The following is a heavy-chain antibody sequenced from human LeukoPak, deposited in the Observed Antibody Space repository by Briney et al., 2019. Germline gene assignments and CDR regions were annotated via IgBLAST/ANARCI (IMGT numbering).Heavy chain of an antibody. J-gene: IGHJ1*01. CDR3: ARRLAAAGGGNEYFQY. D-gene: IGHD6-13*01. Sequence: SETLPLTCTVSGDSISSRRYYWAWIRQPPGRGLEWIGSISYGGSTYYNPSLKSRVTISVDTSKNQFSLKLTSVTATDAAVYFCARRLAAAGGGNEYFQYWGQGTLVTVSS. V-gene: IGHV4-39*01. CDR1: GDSISSRRYY. CDR2: ISYGGST.